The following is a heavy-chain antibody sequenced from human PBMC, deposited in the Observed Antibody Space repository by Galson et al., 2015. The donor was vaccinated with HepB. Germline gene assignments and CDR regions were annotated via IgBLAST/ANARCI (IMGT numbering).Heavy chain of an antibody. Sequence: LRLSCAASGFTFSSYGMHWVRQAPGKGLEWVAFIRYDGSNKYYADSVKGRFTISRDNFKNTLYLQMNSLRAEDTAVYYCAKDNIVRWELPSPSYWGQGTLVTVSS. CDR3: AKDNIVRWELPSPSY. D-gene: IGHD1-26*01. CDR2: IRYDGSNK. CDR1: GFTFSSYG. J-gene: IGHJ4*02. V-gene: IGHV3-30*02.